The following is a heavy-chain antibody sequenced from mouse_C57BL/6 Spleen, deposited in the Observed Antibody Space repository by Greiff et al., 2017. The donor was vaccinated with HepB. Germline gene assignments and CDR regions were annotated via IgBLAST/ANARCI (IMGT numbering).Heavy chain of an antibody. CDR3: ARYNANCVYVDY. D-gene: IGHD4-1*01. CDR2: IRNKANGYTT. V-gene: IGHV7-3*01. Sequence: EVQLMESGGGLVQPGGSLSLCCAASGFTFTEYYMSWVRQPPGKALEWLGFIRNKANGYTTDYSESVQGRFTISRDNSQSILYLQMNALRAEDSATYYCARYNANCVYVDYCVQGTTLTVSS. J-gene: IGHJ2*01. CDR1: GFTFTEYY.